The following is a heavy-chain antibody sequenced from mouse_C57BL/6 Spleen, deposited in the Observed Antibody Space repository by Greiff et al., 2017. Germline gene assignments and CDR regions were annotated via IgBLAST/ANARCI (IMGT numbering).Heavy chain of an antibody. Sequence: QVQLQQSGPELVKPGASVKISCKASGYAFSSSWMNWVKQRPGKGLEWIGRIYPGDGDTNYNGKFKGKATLTADKSSSTAYMQLSSLTSEDSAVYFGARDYYGSSSYWYFDVWGTGTTVTVSS. CDR2: IYPGDGDT. J-gene: IGHJ1*03. CDR1: GYAFSSSW. D-gene: IGHD1-1*01. V-gene: IGHV1-82*01. CDR3: ARDYYGSSSYWYFDV.